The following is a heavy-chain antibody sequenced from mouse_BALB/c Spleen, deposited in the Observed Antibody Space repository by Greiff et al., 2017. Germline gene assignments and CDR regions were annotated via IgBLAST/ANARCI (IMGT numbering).Heavy chain of an antibody. V-gene: IGHV1-54*01. CDR1: GFAFTNYL. J-gene: IGHJ1*01. CDR2: INPGSGGT. Sequence: QVQLQQSGAELVRPGTSVKVSCTASGFAFTNYLIEWVKQRPGQGLEWIGVINPGSGGTYYTEKFKGKATLTADKSSSTAYMQLSSLTSDDSAVYFCARGGTNALLRPDWYFDVWGAGTTVTVSS. D-gene: IGHD1-2*01. CDR3: ARGGTNALLRPDWYFDV.